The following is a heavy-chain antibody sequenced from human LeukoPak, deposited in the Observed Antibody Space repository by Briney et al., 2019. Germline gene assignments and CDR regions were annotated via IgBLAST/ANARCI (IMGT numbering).Heavy chain of an antibody. CDR3: AKDRWTEVDAFDI. CDR2: ISGSGGLT. D-gene: IGHD1-1*01. Sequence: GGSLRLSCAGSGFTFSSYAMNWVRQAPGKGLEWVSGISGSGGLTYYADSVKGRFTISRDNSKNTLYLQMNSLRAEDTAVYYCAKDRWTEVDAFDIWGQGTMVTVSS. V-gene: IGHV3-23*01. CDR1: GFTFSSYA. J-gene: IGHJ3*02.